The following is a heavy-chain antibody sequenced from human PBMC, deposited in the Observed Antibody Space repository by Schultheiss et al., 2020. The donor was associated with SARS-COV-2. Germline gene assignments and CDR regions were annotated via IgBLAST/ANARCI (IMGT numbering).Heavy chain of an antibody. CDR2: ISAYNGNT. CDR3: ARDNSKIRFLYGMDV. D-gene: IGHD3-3*01. J-gene: IGHJ6*02. V-gene: IGHV1-18*01. CDR1: GYTFTSYG. Sequence: ASVKVSCKASGYTFTSYGISWVRQAPGQGLEWMGWISAYNGNTNYAQKLQGRVTMTTDTSTSTAYMELRSLRSDDTAVYYCARDNSKIRFLYGMDVWGQGTTVTVAS.